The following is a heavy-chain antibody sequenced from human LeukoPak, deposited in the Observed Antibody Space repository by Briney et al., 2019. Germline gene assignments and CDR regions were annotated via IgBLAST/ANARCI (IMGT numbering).Heavy chain of an antibody. CDR3: ARARCSGGSCYSGYYYYYMDL. Sequence: QPGGSLRLSCTASGFTLSNYPMNWVRQAPGKGLEWVSYISSSAIYYAEPVKGRFTISRDNAKNSQYLQMTSLRAEDTAVYYCARARCSGGSCYSGYYYYYMDLWGKGTAVTVSS. CDR1: GFTLSNYP. V-gene: IGHV3-48*04. CDR2: ISSSAI. D-gene: IGHD2-15*01. J-gene: IGHJ6*03.